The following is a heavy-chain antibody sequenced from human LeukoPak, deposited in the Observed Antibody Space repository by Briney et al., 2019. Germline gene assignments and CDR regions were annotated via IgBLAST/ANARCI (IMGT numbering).Heavy chain of an antibody. D-gene: IGHD2-2*01. J-gene: IGHJ3*02. CDR1: GFTFSTYA. CDR3: AKLIVVVPAASKDAFDI. V-gene: IGHV3-23*01. Sequence: GGSLRLSCAASGFTFSTYAMMWVRQTPGKGLEWVSAISGSGGSTYYADSVKGRFTISRDNSKNTLYLQMNSLRAEDTAVYYCAKLIVVVPAASKDAFDIWGQGTMVTVSS. CDR2: ISGSGGST.